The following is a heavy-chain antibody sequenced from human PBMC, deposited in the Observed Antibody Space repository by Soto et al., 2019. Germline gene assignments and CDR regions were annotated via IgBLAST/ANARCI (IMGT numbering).Heavy chain of an antibody. CDR3: ARGMGRYFDL. Sequence: SETLSLTCAISGDSIGNFYWSWIRQPAGKGLESLGRLSASGRTNYSPSLQSRVTMSLDRSKNRFSLRLTSVSAADTAVYFCARGMGRYFDLWGRDTLVTVSS. CDR2: LSASGRT. J-gene: IGHJ2*01. D-gene: IGHD2-8*01. V-gene: IGHV4-4*07. CDR1: GDSIGNFY.